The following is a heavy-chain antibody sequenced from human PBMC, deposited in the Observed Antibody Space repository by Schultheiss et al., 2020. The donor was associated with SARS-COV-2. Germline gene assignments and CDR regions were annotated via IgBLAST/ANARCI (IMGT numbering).Heavy chain of an antibody. J-gene: IGHJ6*03. D-gene: IGHD6-6*01. Sequence: GESLKISCAASGFTFSSYAMHWVRQAPGKGLEWVAVISYDGSNKYYADSVKGRFTISRDNSKNTLYLQMNSLRAEDTAVYYCARTSTSIAARFHYYMDVWGKGTTVTVSS. CDR3: ARTSTSIAARFHYYMDV. CDR1: GFTFSSYA. CDR2: ISYDGSNK. V-gene: IGHV3-30-3*01.